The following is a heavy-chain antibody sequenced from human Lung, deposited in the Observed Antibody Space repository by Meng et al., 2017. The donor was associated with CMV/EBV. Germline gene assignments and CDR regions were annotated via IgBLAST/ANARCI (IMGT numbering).Heavy chain of an antibody. Sequence: GEXXTISCAASEFTFSSYWMSWVRQAPGKGLEWVANIKQDGSEKYYVDSVKGRFTISRDNAKNSLYLQMNSLRAEDTAVYYCARDNSIIADYGMDVWGQGTTVTVSS. D-gene: IGHD2-21*01. J-gene: IGHJ6*01. CDR3: ARDNSIIADYGMDV. V-gene: IGHV3-7*01. CDR1: EFTFSSYW. CDR2: IKQDGSEK.